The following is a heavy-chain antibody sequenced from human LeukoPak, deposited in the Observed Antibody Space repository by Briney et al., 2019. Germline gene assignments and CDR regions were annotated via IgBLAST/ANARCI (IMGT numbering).Heavy chain of an antibody. CDR3: ARDYSSYSSGWRRPYYGMDV. V-gene: IGHV3-66*01. D-gene: IGHD6-19*01. CDR2: IYSGGST. Sequence: GGSLRLSCAASGFTVSSNYMSWVRQAPGKGLEWVSVIYSGGSTYYADSVKGRFTISRDNSKNTLYLQMNSLRAEDTAVYYCARDYSSYSSGWRRPYYGMDVWGQGTTVTVSS. CDR1: GFTVSSNY. J-gene: IGHJ6*02.